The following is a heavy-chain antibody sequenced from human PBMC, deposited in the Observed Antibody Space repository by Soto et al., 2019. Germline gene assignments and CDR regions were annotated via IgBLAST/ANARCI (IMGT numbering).Heavy chain of an antibody. J-gene: IGHJ4*02. Sequence: ASVKVSCKASGYTFTGYYMHWVRQAPGQGLEWMGWINPNSGGTNYAQKFQGWVTMTRDTSISTAYMELSRLRSDDTAVYYCARGTSLRNIVATTLYGDYLDYWGQGTLVTVSS. D-gene: IGHD5-12*01. CDR2: INPNSGGT. V-gene: IGHV1-2*04. CDR1: GYTFTGYY. CDR3: ARGTSLRNIVATTLYGDYLDY.